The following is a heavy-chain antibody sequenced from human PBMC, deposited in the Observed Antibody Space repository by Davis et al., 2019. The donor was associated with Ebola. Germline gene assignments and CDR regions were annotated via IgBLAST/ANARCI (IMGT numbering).Heavy chain of an antibody. CDR1: GYTFTSYA. J-gene: IGHJ6*04. CDR3: AREELYYDFWSGYYHYYYYGMDV. CDR2: INAGNGNT. D-gene: IGHD3-3*01. Sequence: ASVKVSCKASGYTFTSYAMHWVRQAPGQRLEWMGWINAGNGNTKYSQKFQGRVTITRDTSASTAYMELSSLRSEDTAVYYCAREELYYDFWSGYYHYYYYGMDVWGKGTTVIVSS. V-gene: IGHV1-3*01.